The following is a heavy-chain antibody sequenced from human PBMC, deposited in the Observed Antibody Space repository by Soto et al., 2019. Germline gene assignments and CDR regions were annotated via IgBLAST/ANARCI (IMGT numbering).Heavy chain of an antibody. J-gene: IGHJ4*02. CDR1: GFTFATYG. CDR2: TWYDGSEN. CDR3: ATGFYSSSIDH. V-gene: IGHV3-33*01. D-gene: IGHD3-22*01. Sequence: QVQLVESGGGVVQPGTSLRLSCAASGFTFATYGMHWVRQPPGKGLQWVAVTWYDGSENFYGDSVKGRFTISRDSSKNTLKLQMHRLTAEDTAVYYCATGFYSSSIDHWGQGTLVTVTS.